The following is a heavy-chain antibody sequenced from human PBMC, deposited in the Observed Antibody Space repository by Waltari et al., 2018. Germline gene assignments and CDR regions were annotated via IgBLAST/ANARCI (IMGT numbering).Heavy chain of an antibody. J-gene: IGHJ4*02. Sequence: EVQLLESGGGLVQPGGSLRLSCAASGSTFSSYAMSEVRQAPGKGLEWVSAISGSGGSTYYADSVKGRFTISRDNSKNTLYLQMNSLRAEDTAVYYCAKDDYGDPYYFDYWGQGTLVTVSS. D-gene: IGHD4-17*01. CDR2: ISGSGGST. CDR1: GSTFSSYA. V-gene: IGHV3-23*01. CDR3: AKDDYGDPYYFDY.